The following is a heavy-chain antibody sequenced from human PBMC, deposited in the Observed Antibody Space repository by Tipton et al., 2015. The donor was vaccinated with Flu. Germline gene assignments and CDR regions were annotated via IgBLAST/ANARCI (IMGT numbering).Heavy chain of an antibody. J-gene: IGHJ4*02. D-gene: IGHD5-18*01. Sequence: SLRLSCAASGYTFSHYWMHWVRQAPGKGLVWVSRIISDGTSKSYADFVKGRFTISRDNDRNTLYLQVNSLRAEDTAVYYCARGGIYSYGSLDYWGQGTLVTVSS. CDR2: IISDGTSK. V-gene: IGHV3-74*01. CDR1: GYTFSHYW. CDR3: ARGGIYSYGSLDY.